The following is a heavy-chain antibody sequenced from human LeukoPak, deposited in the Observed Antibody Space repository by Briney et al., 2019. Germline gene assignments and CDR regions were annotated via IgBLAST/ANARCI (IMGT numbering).Heavy chain of an antibody. CDR1: GFTFSSYS. V-gene: IGHV3-48*01. D-gene: IGHD3-3*01. J-gene: IGHJ5*02. CDR2: ISSSSSTI. CDR3: ARPVDFWSGSWFDP. Sequence: RTGGSLRLSCAASGFTFSSYSMNWVRQAPGKGLEWVSYISSSSSTIYYADSVKGRFTISRDNAKNSLYLQMNSLRAKDTAVYYCARPVDFWSGSWFDPWGQGTLVTVSS.